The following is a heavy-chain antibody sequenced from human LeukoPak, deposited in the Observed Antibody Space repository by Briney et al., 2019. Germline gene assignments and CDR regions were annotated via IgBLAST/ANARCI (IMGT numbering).Heavy chain of an antibody. D-gene: IGHD2-2*01. CDR2: IYYSGST. V-gene: IGHV4-59*01. J-gene: IGHJ6*02. Sequence: SEPLSLTCTVSGGSISSYYWSWIRQPTGKGLEWMGYIYYSGSTNYNPSLKSRVILSVDTSKNKFSLKLSSVTAADTAMYYCARALGYCTSTSCLNYNYYGMDVWGQGTTVTVSS. CDR1: GGSISSYY. CDR3: ARALGYCTSTSCLNYNYYGMDV.